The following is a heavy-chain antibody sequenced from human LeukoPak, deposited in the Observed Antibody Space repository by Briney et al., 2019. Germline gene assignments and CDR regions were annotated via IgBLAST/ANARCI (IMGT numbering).Heavy chain of an antibody. CDR2: INPSSGGT. Sequence: ASVKVSCEASGYTFTGYYMHWVRQAPGQGLEWMGWINPSSGGTNYAQKFQGRVTMTRDTSIGTAYMELSRLRSDDTAVYYCARDLMVRGVIITFWFDPWGQGTLVTVSS. D-gene: IGHD3-10*01. V-gene: IGHV1-2*02. CDR1: GYTFTGYY. CDR3: ARDLMVRGVIITFWFDP. J-gene: IGHJ5*02.